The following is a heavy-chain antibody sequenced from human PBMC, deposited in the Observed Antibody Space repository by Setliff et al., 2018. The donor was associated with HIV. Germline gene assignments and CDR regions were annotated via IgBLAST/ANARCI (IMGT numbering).Heavy chain of an antibody. D-gene: IGHD1-1*01. CDR1: GDSIGDYY. J-gene: IGHJ6*02. V-gene: IGHV4-4*07. Sequence: SETLSLTCTVSGDSIGDYYWNWIRQPAGKGLEWIGRVYASAYSNYNPSLKSRVTMSVDTSQNQFSLKLRSVNAADTAVYYCARKQQVRWAWMPSHYNYGLDVWGPGTTVTVSS. CDR3: ARKQQVRWAWMPSHYNYGLDV. CDR2: VYASAYS.